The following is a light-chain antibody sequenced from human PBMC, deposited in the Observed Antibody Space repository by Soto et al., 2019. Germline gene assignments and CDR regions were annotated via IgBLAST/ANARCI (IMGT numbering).Light chain of an antibody. J-gene: IGKJ2*01. CDR1: QGIRND. Sequence: AIQMTQSPSSLSASVGGRVTITCRASQGIRNDLGWYQQKPGKAPKLLIYAASSLQSGVPSRFSGSGSGTDFTLTISSLPPEDFATYYCLQEYNYPYTFGQGTKLEIK. CDR2: AAS. V-gene: IGKV1-6*01. CDR3: LQEYNYPYT.